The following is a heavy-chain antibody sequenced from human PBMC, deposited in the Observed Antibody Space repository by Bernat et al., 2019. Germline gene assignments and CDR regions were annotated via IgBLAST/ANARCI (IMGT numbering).Heavy chain of an antibody. CDR1: GGSISSGSYY. Sequence: VQLQESGPGLVKPSQTLSLTCTVSGGSISSGSYYWSWIRQPAGKGLEWIERIYTSGSTNYNPSLKSRVTISVDTSKNQFSLKLSSVTAADTAVYYCASGVSYYYGSGSYYYYGMDVWGQGTTVTVSS. D-gene: IGHD3-10*01. CDR3: ASGVSYYYGSGSYYYYGMDV. CDR2: IYTSGST. J-gene: IGHJ6*02. V-gene: IGHV4-61*02.